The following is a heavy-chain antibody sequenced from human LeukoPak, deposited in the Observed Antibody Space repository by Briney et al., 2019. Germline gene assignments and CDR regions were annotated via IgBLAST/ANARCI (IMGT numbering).Heavy chain of an antibody. V-gene: IGHV4-4*07. Sequence: SETLSLTCTVYGGSFSGHYWSWIRQPAGKGLEWIGRIYTSGSTNYIPSLKSRVTMSVDTSKNQFSLKLSSVTAADTAVYYCAKVAMYYYGSETYFFFDDWGQGILVTVSS. CDR2: IYTSGST. CDR3: AKVAMYYYGSETYFFFDD. J-gene: IGHJ4*02. CDR1: GGSFSGHY. D-gene: IGHD3-10*01.